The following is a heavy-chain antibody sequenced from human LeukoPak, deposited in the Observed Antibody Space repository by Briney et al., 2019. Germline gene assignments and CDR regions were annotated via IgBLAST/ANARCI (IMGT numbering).Heavy chain of an antibody. D-gene: IGHD3-22*01. CDR2: INPNSGGT. CDR3: AREYDTSGLKAFDI. Sequence: GASVKVSCKASGYTFTAYYMHWVRQAPGQGLEWMGWINPNSGGTSYAQKFQSRVTMTRDTSISTAYMELSRLRSDDTAMYYCAREYDTSGLKAFDIWGQGTMVTVSS. CDR1: GYTFTAYY. V-gene: IGHV1-2*02. J-gene: IGHJ3*02.